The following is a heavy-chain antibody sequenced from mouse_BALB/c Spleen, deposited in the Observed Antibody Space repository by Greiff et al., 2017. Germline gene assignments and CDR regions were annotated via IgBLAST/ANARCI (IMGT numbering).Heavy chain of an antibody. CDR3: GRLNGYDEGFAY. D-gene: IGHD2-2*01. Sequence: EVHLVESGGGLVQPGGSRKLSCAASGFTFSSFGMHWVRQAPEQGLEWVAYISSGSSTIYYADTVKGRFTISRDNPKNTLFLQMTSLRSEDTAMYYCGRLNGYDEGFAYWGEGTLVTVSA. CDR1: GFTFSSFG. J-gene: IGHJ3*01. CDR2: ISSGSSTI. V-gene: IGHV5-17*02.